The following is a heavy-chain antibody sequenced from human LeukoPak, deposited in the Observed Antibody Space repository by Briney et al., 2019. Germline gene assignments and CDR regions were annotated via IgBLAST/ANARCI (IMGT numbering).Heavy chain of an antibody. CDR1: GFTFSNHS. J-gene: IGHJ4*02. D-gene: IGHD3-3*01. CDR2: ISSSSSAR. Sequence: GWSLRLSCAASGFTFSNHSMNWVRQAPGKGLEWISYISSSSSARYYAGSVKGRFIISRDDASNSLYLQMNSLRAEDTAIYYCARMSGSRLPGYWGQGALVTVSS. CDR3: ARMSGSRLPGY. V-gene: IGHV3-48*01.